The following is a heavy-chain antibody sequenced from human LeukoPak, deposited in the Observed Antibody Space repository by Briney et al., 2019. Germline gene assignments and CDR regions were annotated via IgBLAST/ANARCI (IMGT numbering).Heavy chain of an antibody. CDR3: AIPRNSQTSGAGDY. J-gene: IGHJ4*02. CDR1: GYTVPAYY. Sequence: ASVKVSCKSSGYTVPAYYIHWVREAPGQGLEWMGWINPNTGGPYYAQRFQGRVTMTWDTSTSTAYMELTSVTSGDTAIYYCAIPRNSQTSGAGDYWGQGTLVTVSS. D-gene: IGHD1-26*01. CDR2: INPNTGGP. V-gene: IGHV1-2*02.